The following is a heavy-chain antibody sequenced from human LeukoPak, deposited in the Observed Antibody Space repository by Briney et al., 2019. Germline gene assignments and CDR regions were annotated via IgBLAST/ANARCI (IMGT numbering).Heavy chain of an antibody. CDR3: ARDHSTIFGVVTYDY. CDR2: ISSSGSTI. CDR1: GFTFSSYE. D-gene: IGHD3-3*01. V-gene: IGHV3-48*03. Sequence: GGSLRLSCAASGFTFSSYEMNWVRQAPGKGLEWVSYISSSGSTIYYADSVKGRFTFSRDNAKNSLYLQMNSLRAEDTAVYYCARDHSTIFGVVTYDYWGQGTLVTVSS. J-gene: IGHJ4*02.